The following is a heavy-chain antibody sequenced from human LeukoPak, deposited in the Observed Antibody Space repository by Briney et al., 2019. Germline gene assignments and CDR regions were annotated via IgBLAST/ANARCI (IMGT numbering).Heavy chain of an antibody. V-gene: IGHV3-23*01. Sequence: PGGSLRLSCAASGFTFSSYAMTWVRQAPGKGLEWVSAISGSGDNTYYADSVKGRFTISRDNSMNTLYLQMNSLKTEDTAVYYCTREMIVATISENYWGQGTLVTVSS. CDR1: GFTFSSYA. CDR3: TREMIVATISENY. CDR2: ISGSGDNT. D-gene: IGHD5-12*01. J-gene: IGHJ4*02.